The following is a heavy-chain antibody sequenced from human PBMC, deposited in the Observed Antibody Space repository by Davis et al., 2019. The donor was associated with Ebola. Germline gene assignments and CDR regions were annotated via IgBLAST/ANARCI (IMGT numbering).Heavy chain of an antibody. CDR2: IYYSGST. V-gene: IGHV4-59*01. J-gene: IGHJ5*02. Sequence: MPGGSLRLSCTVSGGSISSYYWSWIRQPPGKGLVWIGYIYYSGSTNYNHSLKSRVTISVDTSKNQFSLKLSSVTAADTAVYYCAREGGFREVGGPHWFDPWGQGTLVTVSS. CDR1: GGSISSYY. D-gene: IGHD3-10*01. CDR3: AREGGFREVGGPHWFDP.